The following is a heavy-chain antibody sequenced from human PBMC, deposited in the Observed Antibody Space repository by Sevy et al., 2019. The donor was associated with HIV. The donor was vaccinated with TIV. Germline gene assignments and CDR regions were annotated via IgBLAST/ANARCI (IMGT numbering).Heavy chain of an antibody. D-gene: IGHD3-10*01. V-gene: IGHV1-18*01. CDR1: GYTFTSYG. J-gene: IGHJ4*02. Sequence: ASVKVSCKDSGYTFTSYGISWVRQAPGQGLEWMGWISAYNGNRNYAQKLQGRVTMTTDTSTSTAYMELRSLRSDDTAVYYCARDPDVLLWFRELSPYSDYWGQGTLVTVSS. CDR2: ISAYNGNR. CDR3: ARDPDVLLWFRELSPYSDY.